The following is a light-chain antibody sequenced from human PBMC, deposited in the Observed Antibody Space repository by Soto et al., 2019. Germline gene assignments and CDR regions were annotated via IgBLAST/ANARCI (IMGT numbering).Light chain of an antibody. J-gene: IGLJ1*01. V-gene: IGLV2-14*01. CDR1: GSDVGGYNY. CDR3: SSYTRTNSYV. Sequence: QSVLTQPASVSGSPGQSITISCTGTGSDVGGYNYVSWYQHHPGKAPKLMIYEVADQPSGVSSRFSGSKSGNTASLTISGLQAEDEADYYCSSYTRTNSYVFGTGTKVTVL. CDR2: EVA.